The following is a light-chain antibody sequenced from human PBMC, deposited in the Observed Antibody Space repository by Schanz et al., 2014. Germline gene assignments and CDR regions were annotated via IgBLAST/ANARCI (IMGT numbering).Light chain of an antibody. CDR2: DAS. V-gene: IGKV1-33*01. CDR1: QDISNY. J-gene: IGKJ1*01. Sequence: DIQMTQSPSSLSASVGDRVTITCQASQDISNYLNWYQQKPGKAPKLLIYDASSLESGVPSRFSGSRSGTEFTLTISSLQPDDIATYSCQQYNTYWTFGQGTKVEIK. CDR3: QQYNTYWT.